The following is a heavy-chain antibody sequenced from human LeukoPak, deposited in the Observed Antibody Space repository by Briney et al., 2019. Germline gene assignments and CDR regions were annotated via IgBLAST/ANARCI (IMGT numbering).Heavy chain of an antibody. J-gene: IGHJ4*02. V-gene: IGHV3-7*03. D-gene: IGHD4-11*01. Sequence: GGSLRLSCAASGFTFSSFWMGWVRQTPGKRLEWVANMNIDGSEKYYADSVKGRFTISRDNSKNMLYLQMNSLRAEDTAVYYCAKWKYSNSGIDDYWGQGTLVTVSS. CDR1: GFTFSSFW. CDR3: AKWKYSNSGIDDY. CDR2: MNIDGSEK.